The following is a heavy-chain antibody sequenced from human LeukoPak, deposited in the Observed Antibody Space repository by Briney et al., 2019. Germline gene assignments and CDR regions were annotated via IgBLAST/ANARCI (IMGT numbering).Heavy chain of an antibody. CDR2: IYHSGST. V-gene: IGHV4-38-2*02. J-gene: IGHJ3*02. CDR3: ARGGQQLVDAFDI. D-gene: IGHD6-6*01. CDR1: GYSISSGYY. Sequence: SETLSLTCTVSGYSISSGYYWGWIRQPPGKGLEWIGSIYHSGSTYYNPSLKSRVTISVDTSKNQFSLKLSSVTAADTAVYYCARGGQQLVDAFDIWGQGTMVTVSS.